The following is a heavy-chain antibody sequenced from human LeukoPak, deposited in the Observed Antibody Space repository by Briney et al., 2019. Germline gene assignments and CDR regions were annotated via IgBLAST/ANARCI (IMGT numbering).Heavy chain of an antibody. CDR1: GFTFSSYG. D-gene: IGHD2-2*01. V-gene: IGHV3-30*18. J-gene: IGHJ1*01. CDR3: AKSPVVPAAKRRDAYFQH. Sequence: GGSLRLSCAASGFTFSSYGMHWVRQAPGKGLEWVALISYDGSNEYYADSVRGRFTISRDNSKFTLYMQMNSLRAEDTAVYYCAKSPVVPAAKRRDAYFQHWGQGTLVTVSS. CDR2: ISYDGSNE.